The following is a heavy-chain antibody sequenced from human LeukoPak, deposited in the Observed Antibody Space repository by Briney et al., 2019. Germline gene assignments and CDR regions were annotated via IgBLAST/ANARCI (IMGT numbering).Heavy chain of an antibody. V-gene: IGHV3-73*01. CDR1: GFTFSGSA. D-gene: IGHD2-15*01. J-gene: IGHJ6*03. CDR2: TRSKANSYAT. CDR3: TRQGGSEYYYYYMDV. Sequence: GGSLRLSCAASGFTFSGSAMHWVRQASGKGLEWVGRTRSKANSYATAYAASVKGRFTISRDDSKNPAYLQMNSLKTEDTAVYYRTRQGGSEYYYYYMDVWGKGTTVTVSS.